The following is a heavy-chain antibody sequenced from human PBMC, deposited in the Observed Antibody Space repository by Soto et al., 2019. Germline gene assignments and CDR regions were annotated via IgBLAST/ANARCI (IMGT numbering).Heavy chain of an antibody. D-gene: IGHD6-19*01. V-gene: IGHV1-18*01. J-gene: IGHJ4*02. CDR3: ARETRSKWLVPDY. Sequence: ASVKVSCKASGYTFTSYGISWVRQSPVQGLEWMGWISAYNGTTNYAQKLQGRVTMTTDTSTSTAYMELRSLRSDDTAVYYCARETRSKWLVPDYWGQGTLVTVSS. CDR1: GYTFTSYG. CDR2: ISAYNGTT.